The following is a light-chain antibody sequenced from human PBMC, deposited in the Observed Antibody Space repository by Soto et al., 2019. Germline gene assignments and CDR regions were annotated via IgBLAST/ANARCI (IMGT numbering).Light chain of an antibody. CDR2: DAS. CDR3: QQRSNWPST. Sequence: EIVLTQSPATLSLSPGERAALSCRASQSVSSNLAGYQQKPGQAPRLLIYDASKRATGIPARFSGSGSGTDFNLTISSLEPEDVAVYYCQQRSNWPSTFGGGTKVEIK. J-gene: IGKJ4*01. V-gene: IGKV3-11*01. CDR1: QSVSSN.